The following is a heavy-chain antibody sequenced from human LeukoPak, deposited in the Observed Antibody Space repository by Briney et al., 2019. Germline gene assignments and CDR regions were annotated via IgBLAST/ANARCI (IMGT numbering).Heavy chain of an antibody. J-gene: IGHJ4*02. CDR2: INPNSGGT. CDR1: GYTFTGYY. V-gene: IGHV1-2*02. CDR3: AKIAAAGTSFDY. Sequence: ASVKVSCKASGYTFTGYYMHWVRQAPGQGLEWMGWINPNSGGTNYAQKLQGRVTMTRDTSISTAYMELSRLRSDDTAVYYCAKIAAAGTSFDYWGQGTLVTVSS. D-gene: IGHD6-13*01.